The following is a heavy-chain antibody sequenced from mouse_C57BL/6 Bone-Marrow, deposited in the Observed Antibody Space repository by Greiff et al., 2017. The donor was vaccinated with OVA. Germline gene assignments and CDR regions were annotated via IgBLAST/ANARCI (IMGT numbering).Heavy chain of an antibody. CDR1: GYAFSSYW. CDR2: IYPGDGDT. J-gene: IGHJ2*01. CDR3: ARGYF. Sequence: QVHVKQSGAELVKPGASVEISCKASGYAFSSYWMNWVKQRPGKGLEWIGQIYPGDGDTNYTGKFKGKATLTADNSYSTAFMQLSSLTSEDSAVYFCARGYFWGQGTTLTVSS. V-gene: IGHV1-80*01.